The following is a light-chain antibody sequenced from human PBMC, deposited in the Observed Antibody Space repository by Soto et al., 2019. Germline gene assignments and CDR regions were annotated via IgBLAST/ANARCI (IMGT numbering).Light chain of an antibody. CDR2: DAT. CDR3: QQYDRSPWT. Sequence: EVVMTQSPATLSVSPGERATLSCKASQSVRNNLVWYLQKPGQAPRPIIYDATTRATGIPVRFSGSGSGTEFTLTISGLEPEDSAVYYCQQYDRSPWTFGQGTKVEIK. CDR1: QSVRNN. J-gene: IGKJ1*01. V-gene: IGKV3-15*01.